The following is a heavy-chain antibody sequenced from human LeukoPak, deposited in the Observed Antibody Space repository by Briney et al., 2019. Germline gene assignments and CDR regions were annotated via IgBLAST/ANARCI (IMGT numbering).Heavy chain of an antibody. CDR2: ISYSGST. J-gene: IGHJ4*02. CDR3: ARTYCDSTTCYRFDY. Sequence: SETLSLTCTVSGGSISSSSYYWGWIRQPPGKGLEWIGSISYSGSTYYNPSLKSRVTISVDTSENQFSLELGSVTAADAAVYYCARTYCDSTTCYRFDYWGQGTLVTVSS. CDR1: GGSISSSSYY. V-gene: IGHV4-39*01. D-gene: IGHD2-2*01.